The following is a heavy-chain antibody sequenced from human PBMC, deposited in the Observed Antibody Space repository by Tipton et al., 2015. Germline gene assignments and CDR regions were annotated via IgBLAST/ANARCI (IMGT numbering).Heavy chain of an antibody. CDR1: GGSISRSTYY. D-gene: IGHD1-14*01. J-gene: IGHJ6*02. V-gene: IGHV4-39*07. CDR2: IYSSGTT. Sequence: TLSLTCSVSGGSISRSTYYWAWIRQAPGKGLEWIGSIYSSGTTYFNPSLKSRVTISVDTSKNLFSLKLSSVTAADTAVYYCARTQLRNRSYYYYGMDVWGQGTTVTVSS. CDR3: ARTQLRNRSYYYYGMDV.